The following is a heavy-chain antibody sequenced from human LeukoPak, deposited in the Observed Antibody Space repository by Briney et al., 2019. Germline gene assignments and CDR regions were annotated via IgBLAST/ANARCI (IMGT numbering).Heavy chain of an antibody. CDR1: GGSISSYY. CDR3: AREKTDYYGSGSYYNEGYFDY. Sequence: SETLSLTCTVSGGSISSYYWSWIRQPPGKGLEWIGYIYYSGSTNYNPSLKSRVTISVDTSKNQFSLKLSSVTAADTAVYYCAREKTDYYGSGSYYNEGYFDYWGQGTLVTVSS. D-gene: IGHD3-10*01. V-gene: IGHV4-59*01. J-gene: IGHJ4*02. CDR2: IYYSGST.